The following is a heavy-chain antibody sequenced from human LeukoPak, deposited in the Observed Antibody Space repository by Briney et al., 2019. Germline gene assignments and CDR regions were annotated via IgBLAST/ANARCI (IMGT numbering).Heavy chain of an antibody. D-gene: IGHD3-3*01. CDR2: ISSSSSYI. CDR1: GFTFSSYS. J-gene: IGHJ4*02. Sequence: GGSLRLSCAASGFTFSSYSMNWVRQAPGKGLEWVSSISSSSSYIYYADSVKGRFTISRDNAKNSLYLQMNSLRAEDTAVYYCARDGGDFWSGYLKYWGQGTLVTVSS. V-gene: IGHV3-21*01. CDR3: ARDGGDFWSGYLKY.